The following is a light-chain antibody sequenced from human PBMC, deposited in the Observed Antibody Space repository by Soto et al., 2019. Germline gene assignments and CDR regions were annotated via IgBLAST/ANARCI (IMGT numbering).Light chain of an antibody. V-gene: IGKV3-15*01. Sequence: EIVLTQSPATLSLSPGERATLSCRASQSVSSSYLAWYHQKPGQAPRLLIYGASTRATGIPARFSGSGSGTEFTLTISSLQSEDFAVYYCQQYNNWPQTFGQGTKVDIK. CDR2: GAS. CDR1: QSVSSSY. J-gene: IGKJ1*01. CDR3: QQYNNWPQT.